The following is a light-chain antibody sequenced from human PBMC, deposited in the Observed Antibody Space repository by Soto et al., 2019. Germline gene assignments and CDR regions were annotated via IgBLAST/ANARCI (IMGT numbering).Light chain of an antibody. CDR1: SGSVSTSYS. Sequence: VVTQEPSFSVSPGGTVTLTCGLSSGSVSTSYSPSWYQQTPGQAPRTLIYSTNTRSSGVPDRFSGSILGNKAALTITGAQADDESDYYCVLYMGSGSVVFGGGTQLTVL. CDR2: STN. CDR3: VLYMGSGSVV. V-gene: IGLV8-61*01. J-gene: IGLJ2*01.